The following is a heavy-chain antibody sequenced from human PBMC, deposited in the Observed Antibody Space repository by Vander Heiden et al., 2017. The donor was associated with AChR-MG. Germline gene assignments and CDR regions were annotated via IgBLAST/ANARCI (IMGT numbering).Heavy chain of an antibody. CDR2: IRYDGSNK. J-gene: IGHJ4*02. CDR1: GFTFSSYG. Sequence: QVQLVESGGGVVQPGGSLRLSCAASGFTFSSYGMHWVRQAPGKGLEWVAFIRYDGSNKYYADSVKGRFTISRDNSKNTLYLQMNSLRAEDTAVYYCAKDWIVGATSPYYFDYWGQGTLVTVSS. V-gene: IGHV3-30*02. CDR3: AKDWIVGATSPYYFDY. D-gene: IGHD1-26*01.